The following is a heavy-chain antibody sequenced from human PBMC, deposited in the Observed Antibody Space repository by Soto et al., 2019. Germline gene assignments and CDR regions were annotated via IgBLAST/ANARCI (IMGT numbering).Heavy chain of an antibody. Sequence: QVQLQESGPRLVKPSGSLSLTCGVSGGTVASSHWWSWVRQSPGGGLEWIGNVYHTGDTNFNPSLQSRVNISVDKSHNQFSLRLNSLTAADTAVYFCAREIVTAGGNNYFDPWGPGTLVTVSS. V-gene: IGHV4-4*02. J-gene: IGHJ5*02. D-gene: IGHD2-21*02. CDR1: GGTVASSHW. CDR2: VYHTGDT. CDR3: AREIVTAGGNNYFDP.